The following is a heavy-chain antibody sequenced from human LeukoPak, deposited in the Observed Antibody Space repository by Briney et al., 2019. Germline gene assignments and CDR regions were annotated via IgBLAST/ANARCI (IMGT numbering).Heavy chain of an antibody. CDR3: ARVSSGQLWFYYYYYMDV. D-gene: IGHD5-18*01. CDR1: GYTFTSYD. Sequence: ASVKVSCKASGYTFTSYDINWVRQATGQGLEWMGWMNPNSGSTGYAQKLQGRVTMTTDTSTSTAYMELRSLRSDDTAVYYCARVSSGQLWFYYYYYMDVWGKGTTVTVSS. J-gene: IGHJ6*03. V-gene: IGHV1-8*02. CDR2: MNPNSGST.